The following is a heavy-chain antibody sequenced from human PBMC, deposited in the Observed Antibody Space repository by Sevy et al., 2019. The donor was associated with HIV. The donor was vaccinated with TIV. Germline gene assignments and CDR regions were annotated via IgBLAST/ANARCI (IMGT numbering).Heavy chain of an antibody. CDR1: GYSIISGYY. CDR3: ARQVVAFGNPAFEDY. J-gene: IGHJ4*02. V-gene: IGHV4-38-2*01. Sequence: SETLSLTCGVSGYSIISGYYWGWIRQPPGKGLEWIGSIYHSASTYYNPSLKSRVTISVDTSKNQFSLKLSSVTAADTAVYYCARQVVAFGNPAFEDYWGQGTLVTVSS. CDR2: IYHSAST. D-gene: IGHD3-16*01.